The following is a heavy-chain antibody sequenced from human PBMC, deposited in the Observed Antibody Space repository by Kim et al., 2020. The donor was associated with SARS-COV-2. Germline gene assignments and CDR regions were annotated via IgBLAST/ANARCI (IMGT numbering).Heavy chain of an antibody. D-gene: IGHD6-19*01. CDR3: ARDSSVAGRGGAFEI. CDR2: INPSGGST. Sequence: ASVKVSCKASGYTFTSYYMHWVRQAPGQGLEWMGIINPSGGSTSYAQKFQGRVTMTRDTSTSTVYMELSSLRSEDTAVYYCARDSSVAGRGGAFEIWGQGTMVTVSS. V-gene: IGHV1-46*01. J-gene: IGHJ3*02. CDR1: GYTFTSYY.